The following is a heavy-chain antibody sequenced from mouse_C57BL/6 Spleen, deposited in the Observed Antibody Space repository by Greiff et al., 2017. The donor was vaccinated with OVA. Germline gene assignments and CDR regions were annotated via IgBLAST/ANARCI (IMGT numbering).Heavy chain of an antibody. V-gene: IGHV1-64*01. J-gene: IGHJ2*01. D-gene: IGHD1-1*01. CDR3: ARASLLLRSFFDY. CDR1: GYTFTSYW. Sequence: QVQLQQPGAELVKPGASVKLSCKASGYTFTSYWMHWVKQRPGQGLEWIGMIHPNRGSTNYNEKFKSKATLTVDKSSSTAYMQLSSLTSEDSAVYYCARASLLLRSFFDYWGQGTTLTVSS. CDR2: IHPNRGST.